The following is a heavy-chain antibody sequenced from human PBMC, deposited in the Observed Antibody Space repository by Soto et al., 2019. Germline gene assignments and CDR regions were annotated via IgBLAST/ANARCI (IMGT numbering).Heavy chain of an antibody. J-gene: IGHJ4*02. CDR3: ARDKITGLFDY. Sequence: SETLSLTCTVSGVSISSNTYYWGWIRQPPGKGLEWIGKIYYSGSTNCNPSLKSRVTISVDTSKNQFSLKLTSVTAADTAVYYCARDKITGLFDYWGQGTLVTVSS. CDR2: IYYSGST. V-gene: IGHV4-39*02. CDR1: GVSISSNTYY. D-gene: IGHD2-8*02.